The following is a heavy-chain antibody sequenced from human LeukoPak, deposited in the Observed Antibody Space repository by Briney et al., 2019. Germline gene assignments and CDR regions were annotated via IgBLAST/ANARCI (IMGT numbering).Heavy chain of an antibody. CDR2: INPNSGGT. Sequence: ASVKVSCKASGYTFTDYYLHWVRQAPGQGPEWMGWINPNSGGTKYAQKFQGRVTMTRDTSISTAYMELSSLRSDDTAVYYCASRGEGYNFAYWGQGTLVTVSS. V-gene: IGHV1-2*02. CDR1: GYTFTDYY. CDR3: ASRGEGYNFAY. J-gene: IGHJ4*02. D-gene: IGHD5-24*01.